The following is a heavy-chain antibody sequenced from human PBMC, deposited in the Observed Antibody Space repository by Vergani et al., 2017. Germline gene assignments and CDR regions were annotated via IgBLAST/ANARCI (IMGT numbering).Heavy chain of an antibody. Sequence: VELLESGGGLAQLGGSLRVSCSASGFRFTTYYMSWVRQAPGKGLEWVSVIKSDGRTSYAESVRGRFTISRDTSRNAVYLQMNILRVEDTGVYYCTRSECSGTTCYGHYFDLWGHGILVTVSS. CDR1: GFRFTTYY. V-gene: IGHV3-66*02. CDR3: TRSECSGTTCYGHYFDL. CDR2: IKSDGRT. D-gene: IGHD2-15*01. J-gene: IGHJ4*01.